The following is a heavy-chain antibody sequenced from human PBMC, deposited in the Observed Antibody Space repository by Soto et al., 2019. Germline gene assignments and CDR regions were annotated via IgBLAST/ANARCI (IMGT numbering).Heavy chain of an antibody. CDR3: ASQVFRDGDYVFDY. J-gene: IGHJ4*02. V-gene: IGHV4-4*02. D-gene: IGHD4-17*01. Sequence: QVQLQESGPGLVKPSGTLSLTCAVSSGSISSSNWWSWVRQPPGKGLEWIGEIDHSGSTNYNPSLKSRVTISVDKSKNQFSLKLSSVTAADTAVYDCASQVFRDGDYVFDYWGQGTLVTVSS. CDR2: IDHSGST. CDR1: SGSISSSNW.